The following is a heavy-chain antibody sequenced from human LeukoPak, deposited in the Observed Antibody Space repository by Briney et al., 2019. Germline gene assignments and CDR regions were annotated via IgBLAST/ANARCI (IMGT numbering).Heavy chain of an antibody. CDR2: ISYDGRSV. V-gene: IGHV3-30*04. CDR3: ARDSWATLLRGIMVNYYYYMDV. CDR1: GFIFSNYA. J-gene: IGHJ6*03. D-gene: IGHD3-10*01. Sequence: GGSLRLSCAASGFIFSNYAMHWVRQAPGKGLEWVAIISYDGRSVHYVDSVKGRFTISRDNSKNTLYLQMSSLRAEDTAVYYCARDSWATLLRGIMVNYYYYMDVWGKGTTVTVSS.